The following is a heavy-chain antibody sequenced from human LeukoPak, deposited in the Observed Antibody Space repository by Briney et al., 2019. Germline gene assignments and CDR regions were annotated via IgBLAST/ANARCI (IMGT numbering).Heavy chain of an antibody. V-gene: IGHV3-53*01. J-gene: IGHJ4*02. CDR1: GFTVSSSY. Sequence: GGSLRLSCAASGFTVSSSYMTWVRQAPGKGLEWLSVIYSDGSTYYADSVKGRFTISRDNSKNTLYLQMDSLRAEDTAIYYCARIPIVLITSGGYWGQGTLVTVSS. D-gene: IGHD3-22*01. CDR3: ARIPIVLITSGGY. CDR2: IYSDGST.